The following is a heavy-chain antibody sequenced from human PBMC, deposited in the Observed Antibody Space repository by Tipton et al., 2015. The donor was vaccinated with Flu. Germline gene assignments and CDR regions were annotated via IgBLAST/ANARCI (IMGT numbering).Heavy chain of an antibody. V-gene: IGHV3-33*06. CDR2: IWYDGSNK. D-gene: IGHD5-12*01. CDR1: GFTFSSYA. CDR3: AKVIPEIVAGLDY. J-gene: IGHJ4*02. Sequence: SGFTFSSYAMHWVRQAPGKGLEWVAGIWYDGSNKYYADSVKGRFTISRDNSKNTLYLQMNSLRAEDTAIYYCAKVIPEIVAGLDYWGQGTLVTVSS.